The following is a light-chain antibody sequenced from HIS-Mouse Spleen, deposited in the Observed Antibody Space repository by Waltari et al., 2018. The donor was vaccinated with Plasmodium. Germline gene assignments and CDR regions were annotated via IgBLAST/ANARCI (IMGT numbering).Light chain of an antibody. J-gene: IGKJ4*01. V-gene: IGKV1-39*01. Sequence: TQSPPTLSASVGDRVPITCRASQSISSYLNWYQQKPGKAPKLLIYAASSLQSGVPSRFSGSGSGTDFTLTISSLQPEDFATYYCQQSYSTPQLTFGGGTKVEIK. CDR2: AAS. CDR3: QQSYSTPQLT. CDR1: QSISSY.